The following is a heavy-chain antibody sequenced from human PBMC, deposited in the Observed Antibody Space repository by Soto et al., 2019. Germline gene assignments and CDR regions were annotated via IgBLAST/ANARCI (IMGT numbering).Heavy chain of an antibody. CDR1: GFTFSSYE. Sequence: GGSLRLSCAASGFTFSSYEMNWVRQAPGKGLEWVSYISSSGSTIYYADSVKGRFTISRDNAKNSLYLQMNSLRAEDTAIYYCAKDLTRQLAYWLDPWGQGTQVTVSS. J-gene: IGHJ5*02. CDR3: AKDLTRQLAYWLDP. D-gene: IGHD6-6*01. V-gene: IGHV3-48*03. CDR2: ISSSGSTI.